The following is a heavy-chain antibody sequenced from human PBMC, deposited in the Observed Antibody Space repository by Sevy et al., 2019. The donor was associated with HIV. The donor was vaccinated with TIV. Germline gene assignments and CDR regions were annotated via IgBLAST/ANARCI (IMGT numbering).Heavy chain of an antibody. Sequence: ASVKVSCKASGGTFSSYAISWVRQAPGQGLEWMGGIIPIFGTENYAQKFQGRVTITADESTSTAYMELSSLRSEDTAVYYCARQRMVYAQYYYYGMDVWGQGTTVTVSS. CDR3: ARQRMVYAQYYYYGMDV. CDR1: GGTFSSYA. V-gene: IGHV1-69*13. J-gene: IGHJ6*02. CDR2: IIPIFGTE. D-gene: IGHD2-8*01.